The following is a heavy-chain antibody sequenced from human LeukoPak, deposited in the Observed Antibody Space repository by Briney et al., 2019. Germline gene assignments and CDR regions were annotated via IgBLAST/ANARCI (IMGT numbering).Heavy chain of an antibody. J-gene: IGHJ4*02. CDR2: ISGTGSDT. V-gene: IGHV3-21*01. Sequence: GGSLRLSCAASGFTFSSYSMNWVRQAPEKGPEWVSSISGTGSDTYYTDSLKGRFTVSRDNAKNSLYLQMNSLRAEDTAVYYCARDVYRIFDYWGLGTLVTVSS. D-gene: IGHD1-14*01. CDR1: GFTFSSYS. CDR3: ARDVYRIFDY.